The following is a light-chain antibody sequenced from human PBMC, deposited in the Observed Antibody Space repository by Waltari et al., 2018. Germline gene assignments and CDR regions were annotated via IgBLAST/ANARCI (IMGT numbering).Light chain of an antibody. CDR2: GSS. CDR3: QNYERLPVT. CDR1: QNIGST. V-gene: IGKV3-20*01. J-gene: IGKJ1*01. Sequence: SCRASQNIGSTLTWYQQKPGQSPRLLMYGSSIRAAGIPDRFSGSGSGTDFILTITRLEPEDFAVYYCQNYERLPVTFGQGTKVEIK.